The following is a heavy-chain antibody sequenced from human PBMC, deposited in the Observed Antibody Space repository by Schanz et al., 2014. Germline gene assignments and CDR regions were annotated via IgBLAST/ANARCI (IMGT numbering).Heavy chain of an antibody. D-gene: IGHD3-10*01. CDR1: GFNFNNYD. Sequence: QVQLVQSGAEVKKPGASVKVSCTASGFNFNNYDINWVRQATGQGVEWMGWMNPKTGNTDHAQKFQGRASMTWDTSTSTAYLDLSRLRSEDTGVYYCARANYRRKINFDYWGRGTLVTVSS. CDR3: ARANYRRKINFDY. V-gene: IGHV1-8*01. J-gene: IGHJ4*02. CDR2: MNPKTGNT.